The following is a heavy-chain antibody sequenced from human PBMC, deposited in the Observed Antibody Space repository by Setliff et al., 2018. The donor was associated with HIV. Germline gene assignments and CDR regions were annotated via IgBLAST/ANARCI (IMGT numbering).Heavy chain of an antibody. V-gene: IGHV3-21*01. Sequence: GGSLRLSCAASGFDFSDYSMNWVRQAPGKGLEWVSGITGGSGFIDYADSVKGRFTVSRDNAKNAVYLQMNSLRPEDTAVYYCARDREPHYDYVWGNYRPEYFQHWGQGTRVTVSS. J-gene: IGHJ1*01. CDR2: ITGGSGFI. CDR1: GFDFSDYS. CDR3: ARDREPHYDYVWGNYRPEYFQH. D-gene: IGHD3-16*02.